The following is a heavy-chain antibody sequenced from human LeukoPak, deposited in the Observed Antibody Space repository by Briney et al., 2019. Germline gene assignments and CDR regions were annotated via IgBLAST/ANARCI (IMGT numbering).Heavy chain of an antibody. CDR1: GFTVSSNY. V-gene: IGHV3-53*05. J-gene: IGHJ3*02. CDR3: ARSYSKWFYDAFDI. Sequence: PGGSLRLSCAASGFTVSSNYMSWVRQAPGKGLEWVSVIYSGGSTYYADSVKGRFTISRDNSKNTLYLQMNSLRAEDTAVYYCARSYSKWFYDAFDIWGQGTMVTVSS. CDR2: IYSGGST. D-gene: IGHD3-22*01.